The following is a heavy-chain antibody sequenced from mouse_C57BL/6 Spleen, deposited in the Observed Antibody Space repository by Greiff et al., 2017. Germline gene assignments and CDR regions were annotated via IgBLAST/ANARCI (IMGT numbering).Heavy chain of an antibody. D-gene: IGHD1-1*01. CDR3: ARLGDGSPLDY. Sequence: QVQLQQSGPELVKPGASVKISCKASGYAFSSSWMNWVKQRPGKGLEWIGRIYPGDGDTNYNGKFKGKATLTADKSSSTAYMQLSSLTSEDSAVYFCARLGDGSPLDYWGQGTTLTVSS. V-gene: IGHV1-82*01. J-gene: IGHJ2*01. CDR1: GYAFSSSW. CDR2: IYPGDGDT.